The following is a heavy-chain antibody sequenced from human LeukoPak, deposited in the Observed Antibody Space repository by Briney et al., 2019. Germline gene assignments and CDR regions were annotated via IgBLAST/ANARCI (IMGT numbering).Heavy chain of an antibody. Sequence: SETLPLTCAVYGGSFSGYYWSWIRQPPGKGLEWIGEINHSGSTNYNPSLKSRVTISVDTSKNQFSLKLSSVTAADTAVYYCARWVVRSSSFYYFDYWGQGTLVTVSS. CDR1: GGSFSGYY. J-gene: IGHJ4*02. CDR2: INHSGST. CDR3: ARWVVRSSSFYYFDY. V-gene: IGHV4-34*01. D-gene: IGHD6-13*01.